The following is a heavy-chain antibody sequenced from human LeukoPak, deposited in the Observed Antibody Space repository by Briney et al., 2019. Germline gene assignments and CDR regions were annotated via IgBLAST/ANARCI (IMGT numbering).Heavy chain of an antibody. CDR2: IRSKAYGGTT. D-gene: IGHD6-13*01. Sequence: PGGSLRLSCTASGFTFGDYAMSWFRQAPGKGLEWVGFIRSKAYGGTTEYAASVKGRFTISRDNAKNTVFLQLNSLRAEDTAVYYCATERDSSWTFDSWGQGTLVTVSS. CDR3: ATERDSSWTFDS. V-gene: IGHV3-49*03. J-gene: IGHJ4*02. CDR1: GFTFGDYA.